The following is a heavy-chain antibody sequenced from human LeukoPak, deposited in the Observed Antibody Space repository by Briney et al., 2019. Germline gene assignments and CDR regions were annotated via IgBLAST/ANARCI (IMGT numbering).Heavy chain of an antibody. CDR1: GFTFSSYA. J-gene: IGHJ5*02. CDR2: ISYDGSNK. V-gene: IGHV3-30-3*01. Sequence: GRSLRLSCAASGFTFSSYAMHWVRQAPGKGLEWVAVISYDGSNKYYADSVKGRFTISRDNSKNTLYLQMNSLRAEDTAVYYCARDQGITPNNWFDPWGQGTLVTVSS. CDR3: ARDQGITPNNWFDP. D-gene: IGHD3-16*01.